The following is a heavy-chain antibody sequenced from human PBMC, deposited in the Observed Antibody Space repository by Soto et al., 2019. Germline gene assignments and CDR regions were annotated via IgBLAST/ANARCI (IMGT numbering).Heavy chain of an antibody. CDR2: IKEDGSEI. V-gene: IGHV3-7*01. CDR3: ARDIGFDYVN. J-gene: IGHJ4*02. Sequence: GGSLRLSCAVSGFNVRSYWMSWVRRAPGKGLEWVASIKEDGSEIYYLQSVRGRFAIFRDSAGNALQLAMNYLSAEDTATYFCARDIGFDYVNWGQGTLVTVSS. D-gene: IGHD3-16*01. CDR1: GFNVRSYW.